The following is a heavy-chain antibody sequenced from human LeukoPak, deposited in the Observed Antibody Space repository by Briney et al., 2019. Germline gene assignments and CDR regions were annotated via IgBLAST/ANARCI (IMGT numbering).Heavy chain of an antibody. CDR1: GYSISSGYY. V-gene: IGHV4-38-2*01. CDR3: ARDSSGYYYGYWYFDL. D-gene: IGHD3-22*01. J-gene: IGHJ2*01. CDR2: IYHSGSS. Sequence: SETLSLTCAVSGYSISSGYYWGWIRRPPGKGVEWIGSIYHSGSSYYNPSLKSRVTISGDTSKNQFSLKLSSVTAADTAVHYCARDSSGYYYGYWYFDLWGRGTLVTVSS.